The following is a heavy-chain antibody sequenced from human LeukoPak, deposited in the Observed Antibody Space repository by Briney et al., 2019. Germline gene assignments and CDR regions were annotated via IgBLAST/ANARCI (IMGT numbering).Heavy chain of an antibody. CDR1: GGSISSGGYY. V-gene: IGHV4-31*03. J-gene: IGHJ4*02. CDR2: IYYSGST. Sequence: PSETLSLTCTVSGGSISSGGYYWSWIRQHPGKGLEWIGYIYYSGSTYYNTSLKSRVTISVDTSKNQFSLKLSSVTAADTAVYFCGGGEVNGPFRGSSPPPPDYWGQGTLVTVSS. D-gene: IGHD3-10*01. CDR3: GGGEVNGPFRGSSPPPPDY.